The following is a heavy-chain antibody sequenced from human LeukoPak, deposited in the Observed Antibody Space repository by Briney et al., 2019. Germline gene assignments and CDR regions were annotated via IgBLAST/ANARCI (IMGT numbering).Heavy chain of an antibody. J-gene: IGHJ4*02. CDR1: GFTFSSYA. Sequence: GGSLRLSCAASGFTFSSYAMSWVRQAPGKGLEWVSAISGSGGSTYYADSVKGRVTISRENFKNTLYMQMNSLRAEDTAVYYCAKGVGYFDWAPGYWGQGTLVTISS. D-gene: IGHD3-9*01. CDR3: AKGVGYFDWAPGY. V-gene: IGHV3-23*01. CDR2: ISGSGGST.